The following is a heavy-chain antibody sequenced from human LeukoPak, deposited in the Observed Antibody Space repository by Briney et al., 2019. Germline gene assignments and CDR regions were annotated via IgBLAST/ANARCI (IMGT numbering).Heavy chain of an antibody. J-gene: IGHJ4*02. CDR2: IYYSGNT. D-gene: IGHD3-10*01. Sequence: SETLSLTCTVSGDSISVDNYYWGWIRRPPGKGLESIGSIYYSGNTYYNPSLKSRVSISVDTSKNQFSLKVTSVPAADTAVYYCARHVGHYYGSGTLPYYYDYWGQGTLVTVSS. V-gene: IGHV4-39*01. CDR3: ARHVGHYYGSGTLPYYYDY. CDR1: GDSISVDNYY.